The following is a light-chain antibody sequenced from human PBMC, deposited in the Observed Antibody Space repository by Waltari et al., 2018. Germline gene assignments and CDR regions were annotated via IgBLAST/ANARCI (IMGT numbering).Light chain of an antibody. CDR2: EFS. CDR3: DSKSSSSPHV. Sequence: QSALTQPASVSGSPGQSITVSCTGTSSEIGTYNYVSWYQQPPGKAPKLMIYEFSIRPSGVSNRFSGSKSGNTASLTISGLQAEDEADYYCDSKSSSSPHVFGTGTKVTVL. V-gene: IGLV2-14*01. CDR1: SSEIGTYNY. J-gene: IGLJ1*01.